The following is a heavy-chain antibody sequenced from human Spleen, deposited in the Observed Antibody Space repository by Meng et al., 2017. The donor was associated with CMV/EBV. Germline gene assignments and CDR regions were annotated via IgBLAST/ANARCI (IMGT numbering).Heavy chain of an antibody. J-gene: IGHJ4*02. CDR2: INPNSGGP. CDR3: ARGEKPLSARYGDYDY. Sequence: ASVKVSCKASGYLFTGYQIHWVRQAPGQRLEWMGWINPNSGGPIYAPKFQGRLTVTRDTSINTAYMELRSLRSDDTAVYYCARGEKPLSARYGDYDYWGQGTLVTVSS. CDR1: GYLFTGYQ. V-gene: IGHV1-2*02. D-gene: IGHD4-17*01.